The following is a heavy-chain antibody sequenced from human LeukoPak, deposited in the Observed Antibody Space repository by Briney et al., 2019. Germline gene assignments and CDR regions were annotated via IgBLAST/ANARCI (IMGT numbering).Heavy chain of an antibody. CDR3: TRVKRWLQLQPFDY. V-gene: IGHV1-8*01. D-gene: IGHD5-24*01. J-gene: IGHJ4*02. Sequence: ASVKVSCKASGYTFTSYDINWVRQATGQGLEWMGWMNPNSGNTGYAQKFQRRVTMTRNTSISTAYMELSSLRSEDTAVYYCTRVKRWLQLQPFDYWGQGTLVTVSS. CDR2: MNPNSGNT. CDR1: GYTFTSYD.